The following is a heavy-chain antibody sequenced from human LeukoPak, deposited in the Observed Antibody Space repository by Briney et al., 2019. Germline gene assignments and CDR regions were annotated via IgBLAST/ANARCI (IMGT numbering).Heavy chain of an antibody. CDR1: GYTFTSYG. CDR2: INPHSGGT. V-gene: IGHV1-2*02. J-gene: IGHJ4*02. D-gene: IGHD3-3*01. CDR3: ARSPMYYDFWSGYLH. Sequence: ASVKVSCKASGYTFTSYGISWVRQAPGQGLEWMGWINPHSGGTNYAQKFQGRVTMTRDTSINTAYMELSRLSSDDTAVYYCARSPMYYDFWSGYLHWGQGTLVTVSS.